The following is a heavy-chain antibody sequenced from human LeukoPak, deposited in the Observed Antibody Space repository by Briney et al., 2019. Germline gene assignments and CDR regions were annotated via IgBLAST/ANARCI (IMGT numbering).Heavy chain of an antibody. D-gene: IGHD2-2*01. CDR1: GFTFISYS. CDR2: ISSSSSYI. Sequence: GGALRLSCAAPGFTFISYSMNWVCQALGKGLEWVSSISSSSSYIYYADSVKGRFTISRDNAKNSLYLQMNSLRAEDTAVYYCARYQLLNGGFDPWGQGTLVTVSS. J-gene: IGHJ5*02. V-gene: IGHV3-21*01. CDR3: ARYQLLNGGFDP.